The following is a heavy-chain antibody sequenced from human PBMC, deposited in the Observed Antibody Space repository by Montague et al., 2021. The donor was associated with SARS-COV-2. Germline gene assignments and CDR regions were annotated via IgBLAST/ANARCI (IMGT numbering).Heavy chain of an antibody. D-gene: IGHD3-3*01. CDR1: GGSISGSNYY. Sequence: SETLSLTCTVSGGSISGSNYYWAWIRQPPGKGLEWIGYIYYSGSTNYNPSLKSRVTISVDTSKNQFSLKLSSVTAADTAVYYCARGIFTIPFIPAHYYMDVWGKGTTVTVSS. CDR2: IYYSGST. J-gene: IGHJ6*03. V-gene: IGHV4-61*05. CDR3: ARGIFTIPFIPAHYYMDV.